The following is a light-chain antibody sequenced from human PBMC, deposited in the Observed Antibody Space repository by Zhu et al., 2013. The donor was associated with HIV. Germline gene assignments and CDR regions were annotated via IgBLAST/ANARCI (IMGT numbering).Light chain of an antibody. CDR1: RSISTS. V-gene: IGKV3-11*01. Sequence: EVVLTQSPATLSLSPGERATLFCRASRSISTSVAWYQQRPGHAPRLLIYEASNRATGIPARFSGSGSGTDFTLTISSLEPEDFATYYCQQRSEWWTFGQGTKM. J-gene: IGKJ1*01. CDR3: QQRSEWWT. CDR2: EAS.